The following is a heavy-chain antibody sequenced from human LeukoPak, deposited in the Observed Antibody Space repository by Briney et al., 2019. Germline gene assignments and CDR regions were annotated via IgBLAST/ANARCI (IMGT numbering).Heavy chain of an antibody. CDR1: GFTFSVYW. Sequence: GGSLRLFCAASGFTFSVYWMTWVRQAPGKGLEWVANIKEDGREKYYVDSVKGRFTISRDNAKNSLYLQMNSLRAEDTAMYFCTSHDGTYFPHWGQGTLVTVSS. D-gene: IGHD4-23*01. CDR2: IKEDGREK. J-gene: IGHJ1*01. V-gene: IGHV3-7*01. CDR3: TSHDGTYFPH.